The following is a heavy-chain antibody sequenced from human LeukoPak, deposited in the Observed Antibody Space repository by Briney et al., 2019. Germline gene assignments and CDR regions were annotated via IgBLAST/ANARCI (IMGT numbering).Heavy chain of an antibody. CDR2: INHSGST. Sequence: SETLSLTCAVYGGSFSGYYWSWIRQAPGKGLEWIGEINHSGSTNYNPSLKSRVTISVDTSKNQFSLKLSSVTAADTAVYYCARGRGELELLPWGQGTLVTVSS. CDR3: ARGRGELELLP. J-gene: IGHJ5*02. D-gene: IGHD1-7*01. V-gene: IGHV4-34*01. CDR1: GGSFSGYY.